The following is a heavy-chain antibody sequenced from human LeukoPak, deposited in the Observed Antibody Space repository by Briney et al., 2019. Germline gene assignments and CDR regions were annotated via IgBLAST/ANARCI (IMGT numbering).Heavy chain of an antibody. CDR1: GGSISSYY. CDR3: ARGEGLNNYYYMDV. CDR2: IYTSGST. D-gene: IGHD1/OR15-1a*01. Sequence: PSETLSLTCTVSGGSISSYYWSWIRQPAGKGREWIGRIYTSGSTNYNPSLKSRVTMSVDTSKNQFSLKLSSVTAADTAVDYFARGEGLNNYYYMDVWGKGTTLTVSS. J-gene: IGHJ6*03. V-gene: IGHV4-4*07.